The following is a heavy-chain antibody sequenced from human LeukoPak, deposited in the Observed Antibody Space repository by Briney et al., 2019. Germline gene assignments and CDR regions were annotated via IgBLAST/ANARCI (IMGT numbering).Heavy chain of an antibody. D-gene: IGHD5-24*01. Sequence: PSETLSLTCAVYGGSFSGYYWSWARQPPGKGLEWIGEINHSGKTNYKPSLKSRVTISVDTSKIQFSLNLSSMTAADTAVYYCASGPANLENYWGQGTLVTVSS. CDR2: INHSGKT. V-gene: IGHV4-34*01. CDR3: ASGPANLENY. CDR1: GGSFSGYY. J-gene: IGHJ4*02.